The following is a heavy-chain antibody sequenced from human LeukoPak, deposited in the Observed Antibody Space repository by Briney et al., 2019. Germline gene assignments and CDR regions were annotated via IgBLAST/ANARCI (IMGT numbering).Heavy chain of an antibody. CDR3: ARSSWDFWSRNNMDV. V-gene: IGHV1-8*01. CDR1: GYTFTSYD. CDR2: MNPNSGNT. J-gene: IGHJ6*03. Sequence: ASVKVSCKASGYTFTSYDINWVRQATGQGLEWMGWMNPNSGNTGYAQKFQGRVTMTRNTSISTAYTELSSLRSEDTAVYYCARSSWDFWSRNNMDVWGKGTTVTVSS. D-gene: IGHD3-3*01.